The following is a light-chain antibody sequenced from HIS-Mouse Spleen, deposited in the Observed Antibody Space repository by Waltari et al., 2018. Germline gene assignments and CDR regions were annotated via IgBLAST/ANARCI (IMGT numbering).Light chain of an antibody. CDR2: KAS. Sequence: AIWMTQSPSLLSASTGDRVTISCRMSQGISSYLAWYQQKPGKAPKLLIYKASSLESGVPSRFSGSGSGTEFTLTISSLQPDDFATYYCQQYNSYSWTFGQGTKVEIK. J-gene: IGKJ1*01. CDR3: QQYNSYSWT. V-gene: IGKV1D-8*02. CDR1: QGISSY.